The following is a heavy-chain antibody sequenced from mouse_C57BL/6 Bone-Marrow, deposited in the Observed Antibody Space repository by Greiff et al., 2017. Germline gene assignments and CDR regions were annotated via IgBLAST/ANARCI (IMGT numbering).Heavy chain of an antibody. D-gene: IGHD1-1*01. CDR1: GYTFTSYW. CDR2: IDPSDSYT. V-gene: IGHV1-69*01. J-gene: IGHJ3*01. CDR3: AREGLLRAWFAY. Sequence: VQLKQPGAELVMPGASVKLSCKASGYTFTSYWMHWVKQRPGQGLEWIGEIDPSDSYTNYNQKFKGKSTLTVDKSSSTAYMQLSSLTSEDSAVYYCAREGLLRAWFAYWGQGTLVTVSA.